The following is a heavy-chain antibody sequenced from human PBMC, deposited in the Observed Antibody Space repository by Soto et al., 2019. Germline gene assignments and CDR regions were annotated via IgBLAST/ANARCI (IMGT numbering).Heavy chain of an antibody. Sequence: GGSLRLACAGSRFTSTMYWTHWVRHVPGKGPVWVARIYNDGTYADYADSVKGRFTISRDNAKDTLYLQMNDLRAEDSALYHCTRGTRATSAGTSAHWGQGTLVTVSS. CDR2: IYNDGTYA. CDR1: RFTSTMYW. CDR3: TRGTRATSAGTSAH. D-gene: IGHD6-13*01. J-gene: IGHJ4*02. V-gene: IGHV3-74*01.